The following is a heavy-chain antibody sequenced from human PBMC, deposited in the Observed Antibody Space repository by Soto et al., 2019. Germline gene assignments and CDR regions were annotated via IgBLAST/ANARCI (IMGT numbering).Heavy chain of an antibody. CDR2: ISSSSSTI. Sequence: GGSLRLSCAASGFTFSSYSMNWVRQAPGKGLEWVSYISSSSSTIYYADSVKGRFTISRDNAKNSLYLQMNSLRAEDTAVYYCARDRYSGYDWTPLIPRGNGMDVWGQGTTVTVSS. D-gene: IGHD5-12*01. J-gene: IGHJ6*02. V-gene: IGHV3-48*01. CDR3: ARDRYSGYDWTPLIPRGNGMDV. CDR1: GFTFSSYS.